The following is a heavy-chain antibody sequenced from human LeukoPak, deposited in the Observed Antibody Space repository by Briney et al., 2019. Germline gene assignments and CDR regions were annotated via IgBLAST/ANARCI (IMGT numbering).Heavy chain of an antibody. CDR3: ARGLLSGRYYFDY. J-gene: IGHJ4*02. V-gene: IGHV4-34*01. CDR2: INHSGST. Sequence: SETLSLTCAVYGGSFSGYYWSWIRQPPGKGLEWSGEINHSGSTNYNPSLKSRVTISVDTYKNQFSLKLSSVTAADTAVYYCARGLLSGRYYFDYWGQGTLVTVSS. CDR1: GGSFSGYY. D-gene: IGHD3-10*01.